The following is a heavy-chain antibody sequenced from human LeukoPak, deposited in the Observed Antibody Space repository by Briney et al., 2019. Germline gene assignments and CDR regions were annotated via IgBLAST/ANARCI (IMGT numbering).Heavy chain of an antibody. V-gene: IGHV3-48*04. Sequence: GGSLRLSCAASGFTFSSYAMSWVRQAPGKGLEWVSHISSSGRTIYYADSVKGRFTISRDNAKNSLYLQMNSLRAEDTAVYYCARPDCSSTSCYEFDSWGQGTLVTVSS. CDR3: ARPDCSSTSCYEFDS. CDR1: GFTFSSYA. D-gene: IGHD2-2*01. CDR2: ISSSGRTI. J-gene: IGHJ4*02.